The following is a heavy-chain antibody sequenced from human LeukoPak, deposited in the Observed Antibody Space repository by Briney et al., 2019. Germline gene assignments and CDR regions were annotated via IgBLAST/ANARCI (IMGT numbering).Heavy chain of an antibody. CDR2: ISSSSSFT. V-gene: IGHV3-11*05. CDR1: GFTFSDYY. CDR3: ARVGDSSGSDAFDI. J-gene: IGHJ3*02. Sequence: PGGSLRLSCVVSGFTFSDYYMSWIRQAPGKGLEWVSYISSSSSFTNYADSVKGRFTISRDNAKNSLYLQMNSLRAEDTAVYYCARVGDSSGSDAFDIWGQGTMVTVSS. D-gene: IGHD3-22*01.